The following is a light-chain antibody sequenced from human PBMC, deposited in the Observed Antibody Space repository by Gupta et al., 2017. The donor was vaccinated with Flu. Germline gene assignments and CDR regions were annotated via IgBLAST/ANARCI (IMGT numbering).Light chain of an antibody. Sequence: KATISSAGVSSNIGSNYVSWYHQVPEPAPNLLIYDNNRRHSGIPDRFSGSKSGTSAVVVITGLQTGGEADYYCDSWDSSRSAGVFGGGTKLTVL. CDR1: SSNIGSNY. CDR3: DSWDSSRSAGV. CDR2: DNN. V-gene: IGLV1-51*01. J-gene: IGLJ3*02.